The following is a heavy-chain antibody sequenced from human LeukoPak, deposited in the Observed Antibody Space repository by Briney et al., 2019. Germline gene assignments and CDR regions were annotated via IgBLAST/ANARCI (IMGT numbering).Heavy chain of an antibody. CDR2: MNPNSGNT. Sequence: ASVKVSCKASGYTFINYDINWVRQATGQGLEWMGWMNPNSGNTGYAQKFQGRVTMTRNTSISTAYMELSSLRSEDTAVYYCARGPRGSSWPYFDYWGQGTLVTVSS. V-gene: IGHV1-8*02. CDR1: GYTFINYD. D-gene: IGHD6-13*01. J-gene: IGHJ4*02. CDR3: ARGPRGSSWPYFDY.